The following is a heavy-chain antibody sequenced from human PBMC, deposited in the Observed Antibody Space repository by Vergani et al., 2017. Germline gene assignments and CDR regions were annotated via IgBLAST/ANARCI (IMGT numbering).Heavy chain of an antibody. CDR3: ARDPDYGGNSSPDY. CDR2: IIPIFGTA. D-gene: IGHD4-23*01. CDR1: GGTFSSYA. V-gene: IGHV1-69*06. Sequence: QVQLVQSGAEVKKPGSSVKVSCKASGGTFSSYAISWVRQAPGQGLEWMGGIIPIFGTANYAQKFQGRVTMTRDTSISTAYMELSRLRSDDTAVYYCARDPDYGGNSSPDYWGQGTLVTVSS. J-gene: IGHJ4*02.